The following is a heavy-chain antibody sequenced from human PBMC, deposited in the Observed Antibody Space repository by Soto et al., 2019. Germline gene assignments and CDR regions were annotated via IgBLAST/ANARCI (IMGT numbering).Heavy chain of an antibody. CDR3: ARTAAAGKYYYGVDV. D-gene: IGHD6-13*01. CDR2: IYPGDSDT. V-gene: IGHV5-51*01. J-gene: IGHJ6*02. Sequence: GESLKISCKGSGYSFTSYWIGWVRQMPGKGLEWMGIIYPGDSDTRYSPSFQGQVTISADKSINTAYLQWSSLKASDTAIYYCARTAAAGKYYYGVDVWGQGTTVTV. CDR1: GYSFTSYW.